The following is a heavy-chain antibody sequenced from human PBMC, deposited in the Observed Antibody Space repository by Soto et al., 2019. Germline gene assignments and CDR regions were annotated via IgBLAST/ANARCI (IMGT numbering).Heavy chain of an antibody. Sequence: QVQLQESGPGLVKPSQTLSLTCTVSGGSISSGGYYWSWIRQPPGKGLEWIGYIYYSGSTNYNPSLKSRVTISVDTSKNQFSLKLSSVTAADTAVYYCARNGPRVTGTTFLDYWGQGTLVTVSS. J-gene: IGHJ4*02. CDR2: IYYSGST. V-gene: IGHV4-61*08. CDR1: GGSISSGGYY. D-gene: IGHD1-7*01. CDR3: ARNGPRVTGTTFLDY.